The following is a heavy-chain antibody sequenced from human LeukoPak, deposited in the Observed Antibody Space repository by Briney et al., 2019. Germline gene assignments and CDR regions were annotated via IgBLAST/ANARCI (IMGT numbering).Heavy chain of an antibody. CDR1: GFTFSSYS. Sequence: PGGSLRLSCAASGFTFSSYSMNWVRQAPGKGLEWVSSTSSSSSYIYYADSVKGRFTISRDNAKNSLYLQMNSLRAEDTAVYYCARDLLGGYDFEGSYWGQGTLVTVSS. J-gene: IGHJ4*02. CDR2: TSSSSSYI. CDR3: ARDLLGGYDFEGSY. V-gene: IGHV3-21*01. D-gene: IGHD5-12*01.